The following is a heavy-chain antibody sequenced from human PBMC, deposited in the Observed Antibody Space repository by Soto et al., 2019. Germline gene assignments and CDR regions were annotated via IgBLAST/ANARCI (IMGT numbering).Heavy chain of an antibody. D-gene: IGHD4-17*01. CDR3: ARDLYGDYAFDY. CDR2: ISSSSSYI. CDR1: GFTFITYT. V-gene: IGHV3-21*01. J-gene: IGHJ4*02. Sequence: EVQLVESGGGLVKPGGSLRLSCAASGFTFITYTMNWVRQAPGKGLKWVSSISSSSSYIYYANSVKGRFTISRDNAKNSLYLQVNSLRAEDTAVYYCARDLYGDYAFDYWGQGTLVTVSS.